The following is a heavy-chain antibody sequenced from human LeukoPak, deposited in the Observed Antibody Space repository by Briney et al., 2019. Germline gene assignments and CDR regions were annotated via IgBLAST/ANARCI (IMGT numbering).Heavy chain of an antibody. D-gene: IGHD5-24*01. CDR2: MYHSGSI. CDR1: GGSISSRNC. Sequence: SETLSLTCTVSGGSISSRNCWSWVRQAPGKGREWIGEMYHSGSINYNPSLKSRVTISVDISKNQFSLRLNSVTAAGSAVYYCARVGRWLQKEDYWGQGTLVTVSS. V-gene: IGHV4-4*02. CDR3: ARVGRWLQKEDY. J-gene: IGHJ4*02.